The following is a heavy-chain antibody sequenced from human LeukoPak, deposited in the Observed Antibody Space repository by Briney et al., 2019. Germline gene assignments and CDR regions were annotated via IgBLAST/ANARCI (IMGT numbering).Heavy chain of an antibody. Sequence: GGSLRLSCAASGLTVSSNYMSWVRQAPGKGLEWVSIIYSGGSTYYADSVKGRFTISRDNSENALYLQMNSLRAEDTAVYYCARSAGIADTIVLGYWGQGTPVTVSS. CDR2: IYSGGST. D-gene: IGHD5-12*01. CDR3: ARSAGIADTIVLGY. CDR1: GLTVSSNY. J-gene: IGHJ4*02. V-gene: IGHV3-66*01.